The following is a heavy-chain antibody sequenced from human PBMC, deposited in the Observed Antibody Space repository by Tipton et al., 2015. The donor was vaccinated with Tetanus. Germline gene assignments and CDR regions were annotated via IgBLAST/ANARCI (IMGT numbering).Heavy chain of an antibody. D-gene: IGHD2-8*02. V-gene: IGHV4-30-2*01. CDR2: MYCSGTT. CDR1: GGSISSGGYS. Sequence: LRLSCAVSGGSISSGGYSWTWIRQPPGKGLQWIGYMYCSGTTHYNPSLKSRVTISIDRSKNQLPLKLTSVTAADTAVYYCARATSTGPAYNWFDPWGQGTLVTVSS. CDR3: ARATSTGPAYNWFDP. J-gene: IGHJ5*02.